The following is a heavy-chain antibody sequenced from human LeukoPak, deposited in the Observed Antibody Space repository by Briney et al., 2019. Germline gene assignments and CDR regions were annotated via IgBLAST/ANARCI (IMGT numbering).Heavy chain of an antibody. CDR3: ARGGLNYGDYGFLHAARRTNDY. Sequence: PSETLSLTCAVYGGSFSGYYWSWIRQPPGKGLEWIGEINHSGSTNYNPSLKSRVTISVDTSKNQFSLKLSSVTAADTAVYYCARGGLNYGDYGFLHAARRTNDYWGQGTLVTVSS. CDR2: INHSGST. V-gene: IGHV4-34*01. CDR1: GGSFSGYY. D-gene: IGHD4-17*01. J-gene: IGHJ4*02.